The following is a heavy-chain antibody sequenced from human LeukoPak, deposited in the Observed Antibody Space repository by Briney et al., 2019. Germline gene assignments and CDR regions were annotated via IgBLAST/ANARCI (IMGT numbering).Heavy chain of an antibody. V-gene: IGHV3-74*01. J-gene: IGHJ4*02. D-gene: IGHD2-15*01. CDR3: ARGRSAVRCPADY. Sequence: GGSLRLSCAASGFTLSSYWLHWVRQAPGEGLVWVSQISLDGNITPYADSVKGRFTISRDNSKNTLYLQINALKAEDTAVYYCARGRSAVRCPADYWGQGSLVTVSS. CDR1: GFTLSSYW. CDR2: ISLDGNIT.